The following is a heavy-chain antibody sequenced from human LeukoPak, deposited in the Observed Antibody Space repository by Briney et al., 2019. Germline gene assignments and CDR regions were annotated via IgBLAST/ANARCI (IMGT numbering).Heavy chain of an antibody. Sequence: ASVKVSCKASGYTFTSYGISWVRQAPGQGLEWMGWISAYNGNTNYAQKLQGRVTMTTDTSTSTAYMELRSLRSDDTAAYYCARGGGRWRVRAQSYYGAVGGKGPPFPVPS. CDR3: ARGGGRWRVRAQSYYGAV. CDR2: ISAYNGNT. J-gene: IGHJ6*03. CDR1: GYTFTSYG. V-gene: IGHV1-18*01. D-gene: IGHD6-19*01.